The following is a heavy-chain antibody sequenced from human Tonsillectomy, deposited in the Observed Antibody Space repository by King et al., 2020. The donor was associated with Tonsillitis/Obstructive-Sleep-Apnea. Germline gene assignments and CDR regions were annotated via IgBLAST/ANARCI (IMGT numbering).Heavy chain of an antibody. D-gene: IGHD2-8*01. CDR1: GGSISSYS. Sequence: QLQESGPGLVKPSETLSLTCTVSGGSISSYSWSWIRQPPGKGLEWLGYIYYSGSTNYNPSLKSRVTISVDTSKNQLSLKLSSVTAADPAVYYCARDMVLEAGGDAFDIWGQGTLVTVSS. CDR3: ARDMVLEAGGDAFDI. V-gene: IGHV4-59*01. CDR2: IYYSGST. J-gene: IGHJ3*02.